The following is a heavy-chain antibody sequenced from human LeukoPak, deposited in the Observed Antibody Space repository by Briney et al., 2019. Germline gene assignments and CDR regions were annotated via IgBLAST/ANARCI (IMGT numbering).Heavy chain of an antibody. J-gene: IGHJ6*03. V-gene: IGHV3-23*01. D-gene: IGHD3-9*01. CDR3: AKDGGEYYDILTGYYPRLYYMDV. CDR1: GFIFSSSA. Sequence: GGSLRLSCAASGFIFSSSAMSWVRQAPGKGLEWVSIISGSGGSTYYADSVKGRFTISRDNSKNTLYLQMNSLRAEDTAVYYCAKDGGEYYDILTGYYPRLYYMDVWGKGTTVTISS. CDR2: ISGSGGST.